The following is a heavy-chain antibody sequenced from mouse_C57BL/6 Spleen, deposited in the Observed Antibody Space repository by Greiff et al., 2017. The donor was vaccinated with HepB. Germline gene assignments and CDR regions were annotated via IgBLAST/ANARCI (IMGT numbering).Heavy chain of an antibody. J-gene: IGHJ2*01. CDR3: ARWAYYGSSGKDY. Sequence: VQLKQSGPELVKPGASVKISCKASGYSFTDYNMNWVKQSNGKSLEWIGVINPNYGTTSYNQKFKGKATLTVHQSSSTAYMQLNRLTSEDSAVYYCARWAYYGSSGKDYWGQGTTLTVSS. CDR1: GYSFTDYN. CDR2: INPNYGTT. D-gene: IGHD1-1*01. V-gene: IGHV1-39*01.